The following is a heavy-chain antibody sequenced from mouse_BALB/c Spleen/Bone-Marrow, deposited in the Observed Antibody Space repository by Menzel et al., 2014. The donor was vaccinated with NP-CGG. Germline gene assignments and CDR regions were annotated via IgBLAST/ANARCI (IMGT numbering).Heavy chain of an antibody. D-gene: IGHD1-2*01. J-gene: IGHJ2*01. V-gene: IGHV1S130*01. CDR2: IHPNSANT. CDR1: GYTFTSSW. CDR3: ARGTAALDY. Sequence: QVQLKQSGSVLVRPGASVKLSCKASGYTFTSSWMHWAKQRPGQGLEWIGEIHPNSANTNYNEKYKGKATLTVDTSSSTAYVDLSSLTSEVSAVYYCARGTAALDYWGEGTTLTVSS.